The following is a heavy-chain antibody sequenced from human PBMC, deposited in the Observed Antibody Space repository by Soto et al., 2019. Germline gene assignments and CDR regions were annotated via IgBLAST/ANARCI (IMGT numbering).Heavy chain of an antibody. CDR1: GYSFTSYW. V-gene: IGHV5-51*01. CDR3: ARHGGWGWLQSRTFDY. D-gene: IGHD2-21*01. J-gene: IGHJ4*02. CDR2: IYPGDSDT. Sequence: GESLKISCKGSGYSFTSYWIGWVRQMPGKGLEWMGIIYPGDSDTRYSPSFQGQVTISADKSISTAYLQWSSLKASDTATYYCARHGGWGWLQSRTFDYWGQGTLVTVXS.